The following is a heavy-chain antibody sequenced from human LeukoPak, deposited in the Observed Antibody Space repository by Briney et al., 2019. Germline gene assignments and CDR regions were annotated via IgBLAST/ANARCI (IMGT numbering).Heavy chain of an antibody. V-gene: IGHV4-59*12. CDR1: GGSISTSY. CDR3: AREIPTLSWYEVAFDI. CDR2: IHYSGST. J-gene: IGHJ3*02. D-gene: IGHD6-13*01. Sequence: SETLSLTCIVSGGSISTSYWSWIRQPPGKELEWIGYIHYSGSTNYNPSLKSRVTISVDTSKNQFSLKLSSVTAADTAVYYCAREIPTLSWYEVAFDIWGQGTMVTVSS.